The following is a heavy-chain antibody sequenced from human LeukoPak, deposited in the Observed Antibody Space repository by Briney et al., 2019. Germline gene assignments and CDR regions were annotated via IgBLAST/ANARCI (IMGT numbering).Heavy chain of an antibody. CDR1: GYTFINYV. CDR2: INTNTGNP. J-gene: IGHJ5*02. CDR3: ARAMVDIVATTIPWWFDP. D-gene: IGHD5-12*01. Sequence: ASVKVSCKASGYTFINYVISWVRQAPGQGLEWMGWINTNTGNPTYAQGFTGRFVLSLDTSVSTAYLQISSLKAEDTAVYYCARAMVDIVATTIPWWFDPWGQGTLVTVSS. V-gene: IGHV7-4-1*02.